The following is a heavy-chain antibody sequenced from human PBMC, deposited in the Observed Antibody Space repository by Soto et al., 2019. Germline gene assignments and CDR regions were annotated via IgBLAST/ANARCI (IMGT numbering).Heavy chain of an antibody. CDR2: IYYSGST. V-gene: IGHV4-30-4*01. CDR1: GGSISSGDYY. CDR3: ARGWMDVVVVAAGPYYYGMDV. Sequence: SETLSLTCTVSGGSISSGDYYWSWIRQPPGKGLEWIGYIYYSGSTYYNPSLKSRVTISVDTSKNQFSLKLSSVTAADTAVYYCARGWMDVVVVAAGPYYYGMDVWGQGTTVTVS. J-gene: IGHJ6*02. D-gene: IGHD2-15*01.